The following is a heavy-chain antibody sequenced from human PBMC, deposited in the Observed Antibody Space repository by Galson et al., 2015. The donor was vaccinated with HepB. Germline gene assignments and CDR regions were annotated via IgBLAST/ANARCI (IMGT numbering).Heavy chain of an antibody. CDR1: GFTFSDYY. J-gene: IGHJ4*02. CDR3: AREPGGETRLDY. D-gene: IGHD3-10*01. Sequence: SLRLSCAASGFTFSDYYMSWIRQAPGKGLEWVSYISSSSNTNYADSVKGRFAVSRDNAKNSLYLQMNSLRAEDTAVYYCAREPGGETRLDYWGQGTLVTVSS. CDR2: ISSSSNT. V-gene: IGHV3-11*06.